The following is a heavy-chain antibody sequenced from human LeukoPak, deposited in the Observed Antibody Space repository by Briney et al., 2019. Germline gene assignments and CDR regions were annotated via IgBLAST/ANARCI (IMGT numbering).Heavy chain of an antibody. CDR2: IIPILGIA. D-gene: IGHD6-13*01. Sequence: SVKVSCKASGGTFSSYAISWVRQAPGQGLEWMGRIIPILGIANYAQKFQGRVTITADKSTSTAYMELSSLRSEDTAAYYCATGLAAAGTSFDYWGQGTLVTVSS. J-gene: IGHJ4*02. V-gene: IGHV1-69*04. CDR3: ATGLAAAGTSFDY. CDR1: GGTFSSYA.